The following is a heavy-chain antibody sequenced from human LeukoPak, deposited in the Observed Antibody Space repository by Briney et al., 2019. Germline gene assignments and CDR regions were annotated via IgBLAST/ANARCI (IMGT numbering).Heavy chain of an antibody. CDR3: ARGAGAGIGACYSSGPDP. Sequence: GGSLRLSCAASGFTFSSYSMNWVRQAPGKGLEWVSYISSSSSTIYYADSVKGRFTISRDNAKNSLYLQMNSLRAEDTAVYYCARGAGAGIGACYSSGPDPWGQGTLVTVSS. CDR2: ISSSSSTI. CDR1: GFTFSSYS. V-gene: IGHV3-48*01. D-gene: IGHD6-19*01. J-gene: IGHJ5*02.